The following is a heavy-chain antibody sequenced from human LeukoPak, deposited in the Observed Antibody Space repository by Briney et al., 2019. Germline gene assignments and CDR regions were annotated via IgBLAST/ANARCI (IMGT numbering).Heavy chain of an antibody. CDR1: GYSFTSYW. Sequence: GESLKISCKGSGYSFTSYWISWVRQMPGKGLEWMGRIDPSDSYTNYSPSFQGHVTISADKSISTAYLQWSSLKASDTAMYYCARQPDVVVITSNWFDPWGQGTLVTVSS. CDR3: ARQPDVVVITSNWFDP. CDR2: IDPSDSYT. J-gene: IGHJ5*02. V-gene: IGHV5-10-1*01. D-gene: IGHD3-22*01.